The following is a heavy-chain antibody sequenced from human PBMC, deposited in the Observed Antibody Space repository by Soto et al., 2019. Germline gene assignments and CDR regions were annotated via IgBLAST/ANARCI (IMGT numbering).Heavy chain of an antibody. V-gene: IGHV3-7*01. CDR1: GFTFSSYW. CDR3: MLLRYFDWIDLNY. D-gene: IGHD3-9*01. CDR2: IKQDGGEK. Sequence: PGGSLRLSCAASGFTFSSYWMSWVRQAPGKGLEWVANIKQDGGEKYYVDSVKGRFTISRDNAKNSLYLQMNSLRAEDTAVYYCMLLRYFDWIDLNYWGQGTLVTVS. J-gene: IGHJ4*02.